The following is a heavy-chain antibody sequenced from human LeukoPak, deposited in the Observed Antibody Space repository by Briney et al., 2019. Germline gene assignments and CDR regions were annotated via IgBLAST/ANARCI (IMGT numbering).Heavy chain of an antibody. J-gene: IGHJ3*02. Sequence: PGGSLRLSCAASGFTFSSYWMSWVRQAPGKGLVWVSLINSDESSTSYADSVKGRFTISRDNAKNTLYLQMNSLRAEDTAVYYCARELIIANDAFDIWGQGTMVTVSS. D-gene: IGHD3-22*01. CDR2: INSDESST. CDR1: GFTFSSYW. V-gene: IGHV3-74*01. CDR3: ARELIIANDAFDI.